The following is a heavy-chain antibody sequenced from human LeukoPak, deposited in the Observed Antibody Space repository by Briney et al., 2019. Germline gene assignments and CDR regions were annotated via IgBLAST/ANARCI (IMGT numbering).Heavy chain of an antibody. CDR3: EKGGEDFGWGFLEV. CDR2: ISWNSGSI. V-gene: IGHV3-9*01. J-gene: IGHJ6*04. CDR1: GFTFDDYA. Sequence: PGGSLRLSCAASGFTFDDYAMHWVRQAPGKGLEWVSGISWNSGSIGYADSVKGRFTISRDNAKNSLYLQMNSLRAEDTALHYCEKGGEDFGWGFLEVGGKGTRVTVSS. D-gene: IGHD3-3*01.